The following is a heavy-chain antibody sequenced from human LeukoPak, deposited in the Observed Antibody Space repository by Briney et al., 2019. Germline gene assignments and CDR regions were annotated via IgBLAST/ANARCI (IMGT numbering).Heavy chain of an antibody. CDR3: VRQWLVLDY. J-gene: IGHJ4*02. Sequence: GESLKISCKGSGYSFTSYWISWVRQAPGQGLEWMGWINPNSGGTNYAQKFQGRVTMTRDTSISTAYMELSRLRSDDTAVYYCVRQWLVLDYWGQGTLVTVSS. CDR2: INPNSGGT. D-gene: IGHD6-19*01. V-gene: IGHV1-2*02. CDR1: GYSFTSYW.